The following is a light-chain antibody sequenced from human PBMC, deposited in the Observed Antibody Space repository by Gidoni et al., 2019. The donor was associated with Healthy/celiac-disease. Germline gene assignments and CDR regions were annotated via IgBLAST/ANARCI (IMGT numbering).Light chain of an antibody. V-gene: IGKV1-9*01. J-gene: IGKJ4*01. CDR2: AAS. CDR3: QQLNSYPLT. CDR1: QGISSY. Sequence: DIQLTQSPSFLSASVGDRVTITCRASQGISSYLAWYQQKPGKAPKLLIYAASTLQSGVPSRFSGSGSGTVFTLTISRLQPEDFATYYCQQLNSYPLTFGGGTKVEIK.